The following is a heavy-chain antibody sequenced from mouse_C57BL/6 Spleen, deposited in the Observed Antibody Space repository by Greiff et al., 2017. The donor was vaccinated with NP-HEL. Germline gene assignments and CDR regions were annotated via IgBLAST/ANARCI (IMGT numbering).Heavy chain of an antibody. CDR3: ARGGLPALFAY. CDR2: IYPSDSET. Sequence: QVQLQQSGAELVRPGSSVKLSCKASGYTFTSYWMDWVKQRPGQGLEWIGNIYPSDSETHYNQKFKDKATFTVDKSSSTAYMQLSSLTSEDSAVYYCARGGLPALFAYWGQGTLVTVSA. V-gene: IGHV1-61*01. CDR1: GYTFTSYW. J-gene: IGHJ3*01.